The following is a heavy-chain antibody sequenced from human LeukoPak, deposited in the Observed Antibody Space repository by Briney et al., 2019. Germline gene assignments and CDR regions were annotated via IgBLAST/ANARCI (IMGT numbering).Heavy chain of an antibody. V-gene: IGHV4-59*08. Sequence: PSETLSLTCAVSGGSINSYYWTWLRQPPGKGLELVGYIYYSGSTNYNPSLKSRVTIAVDTSKNQFSLKLSSVTAADTAVYYCARSNWSYRWFDPWGQGTLVTVSS. CDR3: ARSNWSYRWFDP. D-gene: IGHD1-7*01. J-gene: IGHJ5*02. CDR2: IYYSGST. CDR1: GGSINSYY.